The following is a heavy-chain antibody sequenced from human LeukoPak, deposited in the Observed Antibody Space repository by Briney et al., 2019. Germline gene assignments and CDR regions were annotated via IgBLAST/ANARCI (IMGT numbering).Heavy chain of an antibody. J-gene: IGHJ4*02. D-gene: IGHD4-11*01. CDR3: ARAVLPTVVFDY. V-gene: IGHV4-34*01. CDR2: INHSGST. Sequence: SETLSLTCAVYGGSFSGYYWSWIRQPPGKGLEWIGEINHSGSTNYNPSLKGRVTISVDTSKNQFSLKLSSVTAADTAVYYCARAVLPTVVFDYWGQGTLVTVSS. CDR1: GGSFSGYY.